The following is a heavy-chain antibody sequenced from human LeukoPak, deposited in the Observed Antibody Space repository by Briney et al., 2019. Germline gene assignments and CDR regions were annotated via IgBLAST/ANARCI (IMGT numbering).Heavy chain of an antibody. CDR1: GFTFSSYS. Sequence: PGGSLRLSCAASGFTFSSYSMNWVRQAPGKGLEWVSSISSSSSYIYYADSVKGRFTISRDNAKNSLYLQMNSLRAEDTAVYYCARDLYYYDSSGPMANDYWGQGTLVTVSS. CDR2: ISSSSSYI. V-gene: IGHV3-21*01. D-gene: IGHD3-22*01. J-gene: IGHJ4*02. CDR3: ARDLYYYDSSGPMANDY.